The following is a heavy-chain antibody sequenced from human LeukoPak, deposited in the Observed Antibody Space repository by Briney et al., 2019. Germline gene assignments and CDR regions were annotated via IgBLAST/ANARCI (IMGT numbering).Heavy chain of an antibody. V-gene: IGHV4-61*01. CDR1: GGSVSSGSYY. D-gene: IGHD6-13*01. J-gene: IGHJ5*02. Sequence: SETLSLTCTVSGGSVSSGSYYWSWIRQPPGKGLEWIGYIYYSGSTNYNPSLKSRVTISVDTSKNQFSLKLSSVTAADTAVYYCARGVGWGYSSSPRFDPWGQGTLVTVSS. CDR2: IYYSGST. CDR3: ARGVGWGYSSSPRFDP.